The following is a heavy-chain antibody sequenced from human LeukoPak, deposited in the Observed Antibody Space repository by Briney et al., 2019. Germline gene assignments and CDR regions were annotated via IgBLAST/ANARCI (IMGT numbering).Heavy chain of an antibody. CDR2: IYYSGST. D-gene: IGHD3-10*01. Sequence: SQTLSLTCTVSGGSISSCGYYWSWIRQHPGKGLEWIGYIYYSGSTYYNPSLKSRVTISVDTSKNQFSLKLSSVTAADTAVYYCARDSGRVRRGVIGKEDAFDIWGQGTMVTVSS. CDR3: ARDSGRVRRGVIGKEDAFDI. CDR1: GGSISSCGYY. V-gene: IGHV4-31*03. J-gene: IGHJ3*02.